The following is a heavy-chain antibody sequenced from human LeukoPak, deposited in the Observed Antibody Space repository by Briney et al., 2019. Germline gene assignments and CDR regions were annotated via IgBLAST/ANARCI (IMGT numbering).Heavy chain of an antibody. CDR3: ARTAGVAVAGSRQYFDY. Sequence: SETLSLTCTVSGGSVWSDSNYWSWIRQPPGKGLEWIGYISYSGTTDYNPSLKSRVSMSLGTSKNEFSLKLRSVTAADTAVYYCARTAGVAVAGSRQYFDYWGQGTLVTVSS. D-gene: IGHD6-19*01. V-gene: IGHV4-61*01. CDR1: GGSVWSDSNY. J-gene: IGHJ4*02. CDR2: ISYSGTT.